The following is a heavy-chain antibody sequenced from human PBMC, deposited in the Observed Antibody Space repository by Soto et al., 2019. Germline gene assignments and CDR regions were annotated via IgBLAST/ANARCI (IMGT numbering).Heavy chain of an antibody. CDR2: IIPMFGTT. V-gene: IGHV1-69*01. CDR3: ASQAMNYYDSSGYHKN. Sequence: QVQLVQSGAEVKKPGSSVKVSCKVSGGTFNSYSINWVRQAPRQGLEWMGAIIPMFGTTTYAQKFQGRVTITADESTSTAYMEVSSLRSEDTALYYCASQAMNYYDSSGYHKNWGQGTLVTVSS. J-gene: IGHJ4*02. CDR1: GGTFNSYS. D-gene: IGHD3-22*01.